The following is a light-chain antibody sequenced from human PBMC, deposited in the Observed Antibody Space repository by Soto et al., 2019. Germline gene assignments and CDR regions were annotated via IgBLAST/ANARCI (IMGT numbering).Light chain of an antibody. CDR1: SSNVGGYNY. CDR3: SSYTTSATLV. J-gene: IGLJ3*02. CDR2: EVN. V-gene: IGLV2-14*01. Sequence: QSVLTQPASVSGSPGQSITISCTGSSSNVGGYNYVSWYQQHPGIAPKLIIYEVNNRPSGVSSRFSGSKSGNTASLTISGLQTEDEADYYCSSYTTSATLVFGGGTKVTVL.